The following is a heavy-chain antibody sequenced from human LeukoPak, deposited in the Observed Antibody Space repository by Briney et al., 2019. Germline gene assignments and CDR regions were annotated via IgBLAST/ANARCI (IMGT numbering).Heavy chain of an antibody. CDR3: ARVLPAAIELYYFDY. V-gene: IGHV3-21*01. J-gene: IGHJ4*02. D-gene: IGHD2-2*02. Sequence: GGSLRLSCAASGFTFSSYSMNWVRQAPGKGLEWVSSISSSSSYIYYADSVKGRFTISRDNAKNSLYLQMNSLRAEDTAVYYCARVLPAAIELYYFDYWGQGTLVTVSS. CDR1: GFTFSSYS. CDR2: ISSSSSYI.